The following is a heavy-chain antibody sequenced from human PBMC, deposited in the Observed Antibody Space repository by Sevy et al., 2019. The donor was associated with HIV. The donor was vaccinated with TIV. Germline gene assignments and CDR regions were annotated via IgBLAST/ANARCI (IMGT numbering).Heavy chain of an antibody. CDR1: GGSMTSYY. Sequence: SDTLSLTCSVSGGSMTSYYWSWIRQPPGKGLEWIGHIYFGGRTQYNPSLKSRVTISLDSSKHQFSLEVNSVIAADTAVYYCARVITMEGDAFDIWGQGTMVTVSS. V-gene: IGHV4-59*07. CDR3: ARVITMEGDAFDI. CDR2: IYFGGRT. J-gene: IGHJ3*02. D-gene: IGHD3-10*01.